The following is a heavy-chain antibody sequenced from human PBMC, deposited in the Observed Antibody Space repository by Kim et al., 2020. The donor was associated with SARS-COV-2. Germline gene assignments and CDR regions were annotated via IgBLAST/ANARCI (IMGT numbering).Heavy chain of an antibody. CDR1: GGSISSSSYY. CDR3: ARDMGIAAAKFGMDV. J-gene: IGHJ6*01. Sequence: SETLSLTCTVSGGSISSSSYYWGWIRQPPGKGLEWIGSIYYSGSTYYNPSLKSRVTISVDTSKNQFSLKLSSATAADTAVYYCARDMGIAAAKFGMDVWG. V-gene: IGHV4-39*07. CDR2: IYYSGST. D-gene: IGHD6-13*01.